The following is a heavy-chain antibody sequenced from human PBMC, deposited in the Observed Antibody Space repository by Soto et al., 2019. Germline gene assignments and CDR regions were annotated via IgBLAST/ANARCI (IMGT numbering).Heavy chain of an antibody. CDR1: GFSFSYYG. D-gene: IGHD2-2*01. J-gene: IGHJ6*03. CDR2: ISTSSSNI. V-gene: IGHV3-48*01. Sequence: GGSLRLSCAASGFSFSYYGMNWVRQAPGKGLEWVSYISTSSSNIYYADYVKGRFTISRDNAKKSLRLQMNSLRAADTAVYYCARETSTGNYYMDVWGKGTTVTVSS. CDR3: ARETSTGNYYMDV.